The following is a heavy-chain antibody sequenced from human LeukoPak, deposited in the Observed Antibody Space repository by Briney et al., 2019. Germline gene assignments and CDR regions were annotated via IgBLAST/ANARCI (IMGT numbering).Heavy chain of an antibody. J-gene: IGHJ4*02. Sequence: GGSLRLSCAASGFTFSTYSMNWVRQAPGKGLQWVSSIGSSSSYIYYADSVKGRFTIPRDNAKNSLYLQMNSLRAEDTAVYYCARDALSSWYLDYWGQGTLVTVSS. CDR2: IGSSSSYI. CDR1: GFTFSTYS. CDR3: ARDALSSWYLDY. D-gene: IGHD6-13*01. V-gene: IGHV3-21*01.